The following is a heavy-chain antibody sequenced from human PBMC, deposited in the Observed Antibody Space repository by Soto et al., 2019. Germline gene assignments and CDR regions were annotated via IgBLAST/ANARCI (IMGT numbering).Heavy chain of an antibody. J-gene: IGHJ4*01. CDR1: GYSIRSGYY. D-gene: IGHD3-10*01. CDR3: AALWFGELAFNY. V-gene: IGHV4-38-2*02. CDR2: VYHNGIM. Sequence: PSETLSLTCSVSGYSIRSGYYWGWVRQAPGKRLEWPGSVYHNGIMFHNPSFQSRVTISVDTSKNQFSLNLRSVTAADTAVYYCAALWFGELAFNYWGHGILVTAPQ.